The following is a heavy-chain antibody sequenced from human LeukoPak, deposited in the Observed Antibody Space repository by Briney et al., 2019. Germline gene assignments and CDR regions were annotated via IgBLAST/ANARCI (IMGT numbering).Heavy chain of an antibody. V-gene: IGHV3-20*01. D-gene: IGHD3-10*01. CDR1: GFTFDDYG. CDR2: INWNGGST. J-gene: IGHJ3*02. CDR3: ARVAGSGSREYAFDI. Sequence: GGSLRLSCAASGFTFDDYGMSWVRQAPGKGLEWVSGINWNGGSTGYADSVKGRFTISRDNAKNSLYLQMNSLRAEDTALYHCARVAGSGSREYAFDIWGQGTMVTVSS.